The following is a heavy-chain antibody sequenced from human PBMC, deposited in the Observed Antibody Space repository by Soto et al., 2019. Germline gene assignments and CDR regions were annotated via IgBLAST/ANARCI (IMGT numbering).Heavy chain of an antibody. D-gene: IGHD3-3*01. V-gene: IGHV3-23*01. CDR2: ISGSGGST. J-gene: IGHJ5*02. CDR3: ARCYDFWSGYGWFDP. Sequence: GGSLRHSCAASGGTCISYAMSWVRQAPGKGLERVSAISGSGGSTYYADSVKGRFTISRDNSKNTLYLQMNSLRAEDTAVYYCARCYDFWSGYGWFDPWGQGTLVTVSS. CDR1: GGTCISYA.